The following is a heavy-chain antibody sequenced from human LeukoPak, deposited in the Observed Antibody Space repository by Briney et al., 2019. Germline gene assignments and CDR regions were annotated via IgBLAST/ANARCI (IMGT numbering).Heavy chain of an antibody. D-gene: IGHD5-18*01. CDR3: ARREQLWSPIDY. V-gene: IGHV5-51*01. CDR1: GYTFTSYG. CDR2: IYPGDSDT. Sequence: ASVKVSCKASGYTFTSYGISWVRQAPGQGLEWMGIIYPGDSDTRYSPSFQGQVTISADKSISTAYLQWSSLKASDSAMYYCARREQLWSPIDYWGQGTLVTVSS. J-gene: IGHJ4*02.